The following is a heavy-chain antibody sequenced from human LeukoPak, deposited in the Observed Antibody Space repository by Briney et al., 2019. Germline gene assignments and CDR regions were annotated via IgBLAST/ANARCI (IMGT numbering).Heavy chain of an antibody. D-gene: IGHD6-13*01. CDR1: GGSISSSSYY. J-gene: IGHJ6*02. CDR3: ANQGQLAPYYYYYYGMDV. V-gene: IGHV4-39*07. Sequence: SETLSLTCTVSGGSISSSSYYWGWIRQPPGKGLEWIGSIYYSGSTYYNPSLKSRVTISVDTSKNQFSLELSSVTAADTAVYYCANQGQLAPYYYYYYGMDVWGQGTTVTVSS. CDR2: IYYSGST.